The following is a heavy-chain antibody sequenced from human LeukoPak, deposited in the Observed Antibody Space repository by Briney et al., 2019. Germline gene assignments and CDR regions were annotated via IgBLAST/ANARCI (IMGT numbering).Heavy chain of an antibody. CDR2: VHTSGST. Sequence: SETLSLTCTVSRASISPYYWTWIRQPAGKGLEWIGHVHTSGSTNYNPSLKSRVTMSVDTSKNQFSLKLSSVTAADTAVYYCARDEGGDFWSGYSRAEYFQHWGQGTLVTVSS. J-gene: IGHJ1*01. CDR1: RASISPYY. V-gene: IGHV4-4*07. CDR3: ARDEGGDFWSGYSRAEYFQH. D-gene: IGHD3-3*01.